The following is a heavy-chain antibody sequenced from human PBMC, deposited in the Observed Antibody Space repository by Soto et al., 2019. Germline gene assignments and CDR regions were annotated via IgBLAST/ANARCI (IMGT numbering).Heavy chain of an antibody. D-gene: IGHD3-10*01. Sequence: GESLKISCQGSGYSFANYWIAWVRQMPGKGLEWVGVIYPGDSDTRYSPSFRGQVTISADKSISHVYLQWSSLKASGTAMYYCARNRLRQYYYGMDVWGHGTTVTVSS. CDR1: GYSFANYW. CDR2: IYPGDSDT. J-gene: IGHJ6*02. CDR3: ARNRLRQYYYGMDV. V-gene: IGHV5-51*01.